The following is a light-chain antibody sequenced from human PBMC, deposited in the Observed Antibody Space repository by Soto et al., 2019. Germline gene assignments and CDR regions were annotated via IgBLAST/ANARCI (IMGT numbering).Light chain of an antibody. CDR2: KVS. CDR3: MQGTHWPPIT. Sequence: DVVMTQSPLSLPVTLGQPASISCRSSQSLVYSDGKTSLNGFQQRPGQPPRRLIYKVSNRDSGVPDRFSGSGSGTDFTLKISRVEAEDVGVYYCMQGTHWPPITFGQGTRLEIK. J-gene: IGKJ5*01. CDR1: QSLVYSDGKTS. V-gene: IGKV2-30*01.